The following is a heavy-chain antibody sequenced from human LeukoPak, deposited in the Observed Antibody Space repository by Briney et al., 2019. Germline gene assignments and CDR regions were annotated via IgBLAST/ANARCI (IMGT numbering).Heavy chain of an antibody. D-gene: IGHD3-22*01. J-gene: IGHJ4*02. CDR3: AREDYYDSSGYFPGVVDY. V-gene: IGHV1-8*02. CDR1: GYTFTSYD. Sequence: ASVKVSCKASGYTFTSYDINWVRQATGQGLEWMGWMNPNSGNTSYAQKFQGRVTMTRDTSTSTVYMELSSLRSEDTAVYYCAREDYYDSSGYFPGVVDYWGQGTLVTVSS. CDR2: MNPNSGNT.